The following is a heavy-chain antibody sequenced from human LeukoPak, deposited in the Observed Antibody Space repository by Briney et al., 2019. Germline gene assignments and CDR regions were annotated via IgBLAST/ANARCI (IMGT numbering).Heavy chain of an antibody. CDR1: GGTFSSYA. D-gene: IGHD3-3*01. V-gene: IGHV1-69*13. Sequence: SVKVSCKASGGTFSSYAISWVRQAPGQGLEWMGGIIPIFGTANYAQKFLGRVTITADESTSTAYMELSSLRSEDTAVYYCARAYDFWSGQYDYWGQGTLVTVSS. CDR2: IIPIFGTA. CDR3: ARAYDFWSGQYDY. J-gene: IGHJ4*02.